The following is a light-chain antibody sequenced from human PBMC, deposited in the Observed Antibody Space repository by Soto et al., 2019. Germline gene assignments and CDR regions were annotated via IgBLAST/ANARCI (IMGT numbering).Light chain of an antibody. CDR3: QQYDSYTGT. Sequence: DVRMKQSPSTLSASVGDRVTVTCRASQSISKYLAWYQQKPGKAPKLLIYDASSLESGVPSRFSGSGSGTEFTLTISSLQPDDFATYYCQQYDSYTGTFGQGTKVDIK. J-gene: IGKJ1*01. CDR2: DAS. CDR1: QSISKY. V-gene: IGKV1-5*01.